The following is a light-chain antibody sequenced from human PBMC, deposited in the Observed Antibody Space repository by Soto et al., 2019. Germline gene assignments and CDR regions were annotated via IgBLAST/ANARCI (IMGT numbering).Light chain of an antibody. CDR2: DNS. V-gene: IGLV1-51*01. CDR1: SSNIETNP. CDR3: AAWDSRLGLFL. J-gene: IGLJ3*02. Sequence: QSVLTQPPSVSAAPGQTVTVSCSGGSSNIETNPVSWYQQLPGAAPKLVIFDNSNRPSATPDRFSGSKSGTSATLGIAGLQTGDEADYYCAAWDSRLGLFLFGGGTKLPVL.